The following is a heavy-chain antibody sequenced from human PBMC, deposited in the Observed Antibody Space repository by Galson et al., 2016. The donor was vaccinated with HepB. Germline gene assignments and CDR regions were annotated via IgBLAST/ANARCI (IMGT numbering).Heavy chain of an antibody. CDR3: ARSYSSYDSGALDY. CDR1: GFTFSSYG. D-gene: IGHD3-22*01. J-gene: IGHJ4*02. CDR2: IWYDGSNK. V-gene: IGHV3-33*01. Sequence: SLRLSCAASGFTFSSYGMHWVRQAPGKGLEWVAAIWYDGSNKFFAHSVKGRFTISRDNSKNTLYLQMNSLRAEDTAVYYCARSYSSYDSGALDYWGQGTLVTVSS.